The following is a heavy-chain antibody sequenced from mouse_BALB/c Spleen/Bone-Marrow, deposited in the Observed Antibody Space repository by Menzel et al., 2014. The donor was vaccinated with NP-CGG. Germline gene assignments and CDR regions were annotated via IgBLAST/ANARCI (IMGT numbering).Heavy chain of an antibody. CDR3: TRRSLLSDYYSMDY. CDR1: GYTFTSYY. D-gene: IGHD2-10*01. J-gene: IGHJ4*01. CDR2: INPSNGGT. V-gene: IGHV1S81*02. Sequence: QVQLQHSGAELVKPGASVELSCKASGYTFTSYYLYWVKQRPGQGLEWIGEINPSNGGTNFNERFKSKASLTVDKSSSTAYMQLNSLTSEDSAVYYCTRRSLLSDYYSMDYWGQGTSVTVSS.